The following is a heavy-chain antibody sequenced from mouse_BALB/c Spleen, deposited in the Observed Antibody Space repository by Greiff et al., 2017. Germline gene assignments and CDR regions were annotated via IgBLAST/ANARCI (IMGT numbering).Heavy chain of an antibody. D-gene: IGHD1-1*02. V-gene: IGHV1-69*02. CDR1: GYTFTSYW. CDR3: TRGGLGGNYWYFDV. CDR2: IYPSDSYT. Sequence: QVQLQQPGAELVRPGASVKLSCKASGYTFTSYWINWVKQRPGQGLEWIGNIYPSDSYTNYNQKFKDKATLTVDKSTSTAYMQLSSPTSEDSAVYYSTRGGLGGNYWYFDVWGAGTTVTVSS. J-gene: IGHJ1*01.